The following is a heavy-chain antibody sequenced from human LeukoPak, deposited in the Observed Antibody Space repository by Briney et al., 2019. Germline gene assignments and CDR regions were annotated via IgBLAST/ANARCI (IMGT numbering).Heavy chain of an antibody. V-gene: IGHV3-48*02. CDR1: GFTVSSNY. D-gene: IGHD5-24*01. CDR3: ARATWRDGYNSLGY. J-gene: IGHJ4*02. Sequence: GGSLRLSCAASGFTVSSNYMNWVRQAPGKGLEWVSYISSSSSTIYYADSVKGRFTISRDNAKNSLYLQMNSLRDEDTAVYYCARATWRDGYNSLGYWGQGTLVTVSS. CDR2: ISSSSSTI.